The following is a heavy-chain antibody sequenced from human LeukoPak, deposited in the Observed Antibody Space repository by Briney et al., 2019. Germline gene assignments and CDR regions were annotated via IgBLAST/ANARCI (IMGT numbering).Heavy chain of an antibody. CDR3: ARVREYSSSSSWFDP. J-gene: IGHJ5*02. D-gene: IGHD6-6*01. CDR1: GGTFSSYA. CDR2: IIPIFGSA. V-gene: IGHV1-69*13. Sequence: SVKVSCKASGGTFSSYAISWVRQAPGQGLEWMGGIIPIFGSANYAQKFQGRVTITADESTSTAYMELSSLRSEDTAVYYCARVREYSSSSSWFDPWGQGTLVTVSS.